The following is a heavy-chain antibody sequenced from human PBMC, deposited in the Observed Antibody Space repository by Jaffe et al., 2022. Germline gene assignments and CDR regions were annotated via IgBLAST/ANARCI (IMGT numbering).Heavy chain of an antibody. CDR1: GDTFSSYA. CDR3: AGDLGLQGLICNLDF. J-gene: IGHJ4*02. V-gene: IGHV1-69*01. D-gene: IGHD2-8*01. CDR2: ILPLFDII. Sequence: QVQLVQSGAEVKKPGSSVKVSCRASGDTFSSYAISWVRQAPGQGLEWMGGILPLFDIINYAQNFKGRITITADESTSTFYMELSGLRSEDTAVYYCAGDLGLQGLICNLDFWGQGTLVTVSS.